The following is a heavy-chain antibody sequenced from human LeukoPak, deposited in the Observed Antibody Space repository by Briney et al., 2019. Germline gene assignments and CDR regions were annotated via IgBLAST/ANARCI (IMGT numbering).Heavy chain of an antibody. V-gene: IGHV4-4*07. CDR2: IYTSGST. CDR3: AREDYTYGYGNEYYFDY. CDR1: GFTFNDYY. Sequence: GSLRLSCAASGFTFNDYYMSWIRQAPGKGLEWIGRIYTSGSTNYNPSLKNRVTMSVDTSKNQFSLKLSSVTAADTAVYYCAREDYTYGYGNEYYFDYWGQGTLVTVSS. D-gene: IGHD5-18*01. J-gene: IGHJ4*02.